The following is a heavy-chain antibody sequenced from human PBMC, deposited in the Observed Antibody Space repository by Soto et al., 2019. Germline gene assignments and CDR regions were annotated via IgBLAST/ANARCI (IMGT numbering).Heavy chain of an antibody. Sequence: TLSLTCTVSGGSISSYYWSWIRQPPGKGLEWIGYIYYSGSTNYNPSLKSRVTISVDTSKNQFSLKLSSVTAADTAVYYCARHFSFSGYDYWGQGTLVTVSS. V-gene: IGHV4-59*08. D-gene: IGHD3-10*01. CDR2: IYYSGST. CDR3: ARHFSFSGYDY. CDR1: GGSISSYY. J-gene: IGHJ4*02.